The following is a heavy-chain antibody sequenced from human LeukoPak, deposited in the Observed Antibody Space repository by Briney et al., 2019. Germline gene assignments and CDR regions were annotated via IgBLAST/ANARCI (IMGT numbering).Heavy chain of an antibody. CDR2: IYHSGST. V-gene: IGHV4-30-2*01. D-gene: IGHD3-22*01. Sequence: SETLSLTCAVSGGSISSGGYSWSWIRQPPGKGLEWIGYIYHSGSTYYNPSLKSRVTISVDTSKNQFSLKLSSVTAADTAVYYCARLYYYDSSGYSHGGIDYWGQGTLVTVSS. CDR3: ARLYYYDSSGYSHGGIDY. CDR1: GGSISSGGYS. J-gene: IGHJ4*02.